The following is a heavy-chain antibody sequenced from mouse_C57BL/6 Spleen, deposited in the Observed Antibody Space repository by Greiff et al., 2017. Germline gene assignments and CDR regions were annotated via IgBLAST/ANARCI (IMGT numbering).Heavy chain of an antibody. Sequence: QVQLQQPGAGLVQPGASVKLSCKASGYTFTSYWMHWVKQRPGRGLEWIGRIDPKSGGTKYNEKFKGKATLTVDKPASTAYMQLSSLTSEDAAVYYCAREEWYFDVWGTGTTVTVSS. CDR2: IDPKSGGT. CDR1: GYTFTSYW. CDR3: AREEWYFDV. V-gene: IGHV1-72*01. J-gene: IGHJ1*03.